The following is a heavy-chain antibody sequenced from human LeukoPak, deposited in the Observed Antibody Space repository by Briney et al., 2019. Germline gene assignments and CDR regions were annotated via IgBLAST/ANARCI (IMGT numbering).Heavy chain of an antibody. CDR1: GFTFSSYE. CDR2: ISSSGSTI. V-gene: IGHV3-48*03. D-gene: IGHD3-3*01. CDR3: AKTPSVSLYYDFWSGGDDY. Sequence: GGSLRLSCAASGFTFSSYEMNWVRQAPGKGLEWVSYISSSGSTIYYADSVKGRFTISRDNAKNSLHLQMNSLRAEDTAVYYCAKTPSVSLYYDFWSGGDDYWGQGTLVTVSS. J-gene: IGHJ4*02.